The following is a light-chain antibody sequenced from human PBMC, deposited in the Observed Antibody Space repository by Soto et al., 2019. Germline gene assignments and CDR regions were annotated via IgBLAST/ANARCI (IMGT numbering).Light chain of an antibody. V-gene: IGLV2-14*01. CDR2: DVS. CDR1: SSDVGGYNY. CDR3: SSYTTSNTRQIV. Sequence: QSVLTQPASVSGSPGQSITISCTGTSSDVGGYNYVSWYQLHPGKAPKFMIYDVSNRPSGVSNSFSGSKSGNTASLTISGLQAEDEADYYCSSYTTSNTRQIVFGTGTKVTVL. J-gene: IGLJ1*01.